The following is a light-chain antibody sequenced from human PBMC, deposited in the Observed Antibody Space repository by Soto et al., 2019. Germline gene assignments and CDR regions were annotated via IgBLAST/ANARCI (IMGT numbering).Light chain of an antibody. CDR1: SSDVGVYNY. CDR2: DVS. Sequence: QSVLTQPASVSGSPGQSITISCTGTSSDVGVYNYVSWYQQHPGKAPKLMIYDVSNRPSGVSNRFSGSKSGNMASLTISGLQAEDEADYYCSSYTSSSTLEGVFGTGTKVTVL. J-gene: IGLJ1*01. V-gene: IGLV2-14*01. CDR3: SSYTSSSTLEGV.